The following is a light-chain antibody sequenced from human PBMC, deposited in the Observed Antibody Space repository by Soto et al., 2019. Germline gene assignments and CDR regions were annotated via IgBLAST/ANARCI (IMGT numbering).Light chain of an antibody. CDR3: QHYNNWPPLFT. CDR1: QSVTTN. Sequence: VMTQSPATLSVSPGERATLSCRASQSVTTNLAWYQQRPGQAPRLLIYGSSTRATGVPARFSGSGSGTVFTLTISSLQSEDFASYYCQHYNNWPPLFTFGPGTKVD. V-gene: IGKV3-15*01. CDR2: GSS. J-gene: IGKJ3*01.